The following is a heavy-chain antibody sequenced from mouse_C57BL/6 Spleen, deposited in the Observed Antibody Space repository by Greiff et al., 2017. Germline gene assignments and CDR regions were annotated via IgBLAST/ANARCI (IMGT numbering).Heavy chain of an antibody. J-gene: IGHJ2*01. CDR1: GYSITSGYY. V-gene: IGHV3-6*01. CDR2: ICYDGSN. D-gene: IGHD1-1*01. Sequence: ESGPGLVKPSQSLSLTCSVTGYSITSGYYWNWIRQFPGNKLEWMGYICYDGSNNYNPSLKNRISITRDTSKNQFFLKLNSVATEDTATYYCARYYGSSYFDYWGQGTTLTVSS. CDR3: ARYYGSSYFDY.